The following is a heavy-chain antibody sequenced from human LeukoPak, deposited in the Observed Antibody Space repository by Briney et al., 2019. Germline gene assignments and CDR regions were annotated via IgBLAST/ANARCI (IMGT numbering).Heavy chain of an antibody. Sequence: VASVKVSCKVSGYTLTELSMHWVRQAPGKGLEWMGGFDPEDGETIYAQKFQGRVTMTEDTSTDTAYMELSSLRSEDTAVYHCARGITMVRGAYVWFDPWGQGTLVTVSS. CDR1: GYTLTELS. CDR2: FDPEDGET. D-gene: IGHD3-10*01. V-gene: IGHV1-24*01. CDR3: ARGITMVRGAYVWFDP. J-gene: IGHJ5*02.